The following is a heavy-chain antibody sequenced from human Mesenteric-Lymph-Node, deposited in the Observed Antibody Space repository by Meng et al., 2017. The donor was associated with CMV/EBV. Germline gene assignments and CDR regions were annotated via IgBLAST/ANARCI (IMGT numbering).Heavy chain of an antibody. CDR3: ARLMTTVTGYYFDY. Sequence: ASVKVSCKASGYTFTSYGISWVRQAPGQGLEWMGWINPNSGGTNYAQKFQGRVTMTRDTSISTAYMELSRLRSDDTAVYYCARLMTTVTGYYFDYWGQGTLVTVSS. V-gene: IGHV1-2*02. CDR1: GYTFTSYG. CDR2: INPNSGGT. J-gene: IGHJ4*02. D-gene: IGHD4-17*01.